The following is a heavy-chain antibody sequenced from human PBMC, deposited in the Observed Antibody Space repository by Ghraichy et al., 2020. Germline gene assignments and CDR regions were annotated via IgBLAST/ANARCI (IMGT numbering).Heavy chain of an antibody. CDR3: SSIRARKYSSSWYFHY. Sequence: GGSLRLSCAASGFTVSSNYMSWVRQAPGKGLEWVSVIYSGGSTYYADTVKGRFTISRDNSKNTLYLQMNSLRAEDTAVYYCSSIRARKYSSSWYFHYWGQGPLVTVSS. V-gene: IGHV3-53*01. CDR1: GFTVSSNY. D-gene: IGHD6-13*01. J-gene: IGHJ4*02. CDR2: IYSGGST.